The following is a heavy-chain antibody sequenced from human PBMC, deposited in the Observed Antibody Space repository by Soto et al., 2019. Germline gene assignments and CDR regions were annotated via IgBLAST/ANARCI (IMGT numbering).Heavy chain of an antibody. D-gene: IGHD3-10*01. CDR2: IYTSGST. CDR1: GGSISSYY. J-gene: IGHJ4*02. Sequence: SETLSLTCTVSGGSISSYYWSWIRQPAGKGLEWIGRIYTSGSTNYNPSLKSRVTMSVDTSKNQFSLKLSSVTAADTAVYYCARDVRDGSGSYYKPFDYWGQGTLVTVSS. V-gene: IGHV4-4*07. CDR3: ARDVRDGSGSYYKPFDY.